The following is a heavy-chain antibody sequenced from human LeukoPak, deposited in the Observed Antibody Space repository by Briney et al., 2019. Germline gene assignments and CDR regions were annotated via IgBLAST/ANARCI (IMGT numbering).Heavy chain of an antibody. Sequence: GGSLRLSCAASGFTFDDYAMHWVRQAPGKGLEWVSGISWNSGSIGYADSVKGRFTISRDNAKNSLYLQMNSLRAEDTALYYCARGDYYDILTGIDYWGQGTLVTVSS. CDR2: ISWNSGSI. CDR3: ARGDYYDILTGIDY. V-gene: IGHV3-9*01. J-gene: IGHJ4*02. CDR1: GFTFDDYA. D-gene: IGHD3-9*01.